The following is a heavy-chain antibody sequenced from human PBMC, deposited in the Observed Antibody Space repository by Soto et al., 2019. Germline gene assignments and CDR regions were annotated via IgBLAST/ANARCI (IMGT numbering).Heavy chain of an antibody. J-gene: IGHJ6*02. V-gene: IGHV3-33*01. CDR2: IWNDGSNS. Sequence: QVQLVESGGGVVQPGRSLRLSCAASGFTFNNYGMHWVRQAPGKGLEWLAVIWNDGSNSYYANSVKGRFTISRDNSKNTLYLQMNSLRAEDAAAYYCARRQIPPPTRGAANARGGMDVWGQGTTVTVSS. D-gene: IGHD6-25*01. CDR1: GFTFNNYG. CDR3: ARRQIPPPTRGAANARGGMDV.